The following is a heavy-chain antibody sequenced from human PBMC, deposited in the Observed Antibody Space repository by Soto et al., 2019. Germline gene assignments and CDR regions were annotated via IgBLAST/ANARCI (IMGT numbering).Heavy chain of an antibody. J-gene: IGHJ6*02. CDR3: AKGYCSGGSCHRANYYYYGMDV. CDR2: ISGSGGST. D-gene: IGHD2-15*01. Sequence: EVQLLESGGGLVQPGGSLRLSCAASGFTFSSYAMSWVRQAPGKGLEWVSAISGSGGSTYYADSVKGRFTISRDNSKHTLYLQMNSLRAEDTAVYYCAKGYCSGGSCHRANYYYYGMDVWGQGTTVTVSS. CDR1: GFTFSSYA. V-gene: IGHV3-23*01.